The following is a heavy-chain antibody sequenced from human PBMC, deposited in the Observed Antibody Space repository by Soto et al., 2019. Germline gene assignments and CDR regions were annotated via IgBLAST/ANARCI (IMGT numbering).Heavy chain of an antibody. V-gene: IGHV6-1*01. J-gene: IGHJ4*02. Sequence: SQTLSLTCAISGDSVSSNSAAGNWIRQSPSRGLEWLGRTYYRSKLYIEYAVSVKGRIAINPATSKNPFSLQLNSVTPEDTAVYYCASTKSVFDYWGQGTLVTVSS. CDR1: GDSVSSNSAA. CDR2: TYYRSKLYI. CDR3: ASTKSVFDY.